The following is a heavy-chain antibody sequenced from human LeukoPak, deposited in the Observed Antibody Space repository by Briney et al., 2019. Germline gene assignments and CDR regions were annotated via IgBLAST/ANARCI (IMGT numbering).Heavy chain of an antibody. D-gene: IGHD2-15*01. CDR2: INHSGST. J-gene: IGHJ4*02. CDR1: GGSFSGYY. Sequence: SETLSLTCAVYGGSFSGYYWSWIRQPPGKGLEWIGEINHSGSTNYNPSLKSRVTISVDTSKNQFSLKLSSVTAADTAVYYCATYSSRYCSGGSCPRANFDYWGQGTPVTVSS. CDR3: ATYSSRYCSGGSCPRANFDY. V-gene: IGHV4-34*01.